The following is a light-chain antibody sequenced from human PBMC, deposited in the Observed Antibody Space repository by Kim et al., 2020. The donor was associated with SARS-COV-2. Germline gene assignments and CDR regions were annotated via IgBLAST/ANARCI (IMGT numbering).Light chain of an antibody. CDR2: GKN. CDR3: NSRDTSHFVI. V-gene: IGLV3-19*01. Sequence: SSELTQDPAVSVALGQTVRISCQGDSLRKYYATWYQQKPGQAPVLLISGKNNRPSGIPDRFSGSSSGNTASLTIAGAQAEDEADYYCNSRDTSHFVIFGGGTQLNVL. CDR1: SLRKYY. J-gene: IGLJ2*01.